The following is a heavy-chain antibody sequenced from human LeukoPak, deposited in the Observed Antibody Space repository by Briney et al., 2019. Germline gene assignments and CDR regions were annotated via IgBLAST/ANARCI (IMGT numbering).Heavy chain of an antibody. V-gene: IGHV1-8*01. D-gene: IGHD3-22*01. CDR2: MNPNSGNT. CDR3: ARGMIVPYYYYMDV. J-gene: IGHJ6*03. Sequence: ASVKVSCKASGYSFSSHDINWVRQATGQGLEWMGRMNPNSGNTGYAQKFQGRVTMTRNTSISTAYMELSSLRSEDTAVYYCARGMIVPYYYYMDVWGKGTTVTVSS. CDR1: GYSFSSHD.